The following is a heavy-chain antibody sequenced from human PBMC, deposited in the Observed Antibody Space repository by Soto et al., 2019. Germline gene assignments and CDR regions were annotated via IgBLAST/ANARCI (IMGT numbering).Heavy chain of an antibody. CDR2: IYPDDSDT. D-gene: IGHD3-22*01. CDR1: GYTFSSYW. Sequence: ISCKASGYTFSSYWIGWVRQMPGKGLEWMGIIYPDDSDTRYIPSFQGQVTMSVDKSVTTAYLQWSSLKASDTAMYYCARLHNFDNSGSSEGLDYWGQGTLVTVSS. CDR3: ARLHNFDNSGSSEGLDY. V-gene: IGHV5-51*01. J-gene: IGHJ4*02.